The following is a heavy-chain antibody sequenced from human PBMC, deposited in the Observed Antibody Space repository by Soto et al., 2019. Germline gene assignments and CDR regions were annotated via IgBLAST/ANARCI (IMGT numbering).Heavy chain of an antibody. CDR2: ITSDTKTI. D-gene: IGHD6-19*01. Sequence: EVQLVESGGDLVQRGGSLRLSCVASGFTFSVYSMNWVRQAPGKGLEWFSYITSDTKTIKYADSVKGRFTISRDNAKNSVYLQMNSLRDEDTAVYYCARSVEGHFDYWGPGIVVTVSS. CDR1: GFTFSVYS. J-gene: IGHJ4*02. CDR3: ARSVEGHFDY. V-gene: IGHV3-48*02.